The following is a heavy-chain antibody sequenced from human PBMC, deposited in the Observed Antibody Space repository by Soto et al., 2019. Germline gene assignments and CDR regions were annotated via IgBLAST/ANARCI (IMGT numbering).Heavy chain of an antibody. CDR1: GGSISSSSYY. V-gene: IGHV4-39*01. CDR2: IYYSGST. J-gene: IGHJ5*02. CDR3: ARLPYDSSGYYVGLWS. D-gene: IGHD3-22*01. Sequence: SETLSLTCTVSGGSISSSSYYWGWIRQPPGKGLEWIGSIYYSGSTYYNASLRSRVAMSVDTSKNQFSLKLSSVTAADTAVYYCARLPYDSSGYYVGLWSWGQGTLVTVSS.